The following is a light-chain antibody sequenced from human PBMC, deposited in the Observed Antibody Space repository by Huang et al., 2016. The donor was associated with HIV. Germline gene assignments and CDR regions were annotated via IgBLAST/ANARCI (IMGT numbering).Light chain of an antibody. J-gene: IGKJ1*01. V-gene: IGKV3-20*01. CDR3: QQYASSMAT. Sequence: EIVLTQSPGSLSLSPGDKVTVSCRASHSVDSGYLAWYQPKPGQSPRLPVNGTYPRASCVPSRFTGSGSGRDFTLTINRLEAEDFGVYYCQQYASSMATFGQGTKVDI. CDR2: GTY. CDR1: HSVDSGY.